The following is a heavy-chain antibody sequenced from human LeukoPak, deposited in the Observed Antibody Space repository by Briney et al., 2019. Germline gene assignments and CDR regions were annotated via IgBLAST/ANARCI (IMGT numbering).Heavy chain of an antibody. J-gene: IGHJ4*02. CDR1: GFNFSNHG. CDR3: AKAPVTTCSGAYCYPFDY. Sequence: GGSLGLFCSASGFNFSNHGIHWGRQAPGKGPDGVAFIRYDGINKYYADSVKGRFTISRDSSKNTLYLQMNSLRAGDAAVYYCAKAPVTTCSGAYCYPFDYWSQGTLVTVSS. V-gene: IGHV3-30*02. D-gene: IGHD2-15*01. CDR2: IRYDGINK.